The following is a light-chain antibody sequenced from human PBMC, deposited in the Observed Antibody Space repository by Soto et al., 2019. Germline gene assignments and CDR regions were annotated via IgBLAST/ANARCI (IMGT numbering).Light chain of an antibody. V-gene: IGKV3-20*01. CDR1: QSVSSSS. Sequence: EIVLTQSPGTLSLSPGERATLSCRASQSVSSSSLAWYQQKPGQAPRLLIYGASSRATGIPDRFSGSGSGTAFTLTISRLEPEDSAVYYCEQYGSSPPMYTFGQGTKLEIK. CDR2: GAS. J-gene: IGKJ2*01. CDR3: EQYGSSPPMYT.